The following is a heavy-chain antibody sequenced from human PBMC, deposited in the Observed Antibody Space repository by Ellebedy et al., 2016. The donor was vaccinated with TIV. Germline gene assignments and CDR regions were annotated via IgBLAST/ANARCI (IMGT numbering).Heavy chain of an antibody. CDR2: MNPSSGNT. CDR3: ARDYGGNSGWFDP. V-gene: IGHV1-8*01. Sequence: AASVKVSCKAFGYTFTNYDNNWVRQATGQGLEWLGWMNPSSGNTGYAQKFQGRVTITRDTSISTTYLELSSLRSEDTAVYYCARDYGGNSGWFDPWGQGTLVTVSS. J-gene: IGHJ5*02. CDR1: GYTFTNYD. D-gene: IGHD4-23*01.